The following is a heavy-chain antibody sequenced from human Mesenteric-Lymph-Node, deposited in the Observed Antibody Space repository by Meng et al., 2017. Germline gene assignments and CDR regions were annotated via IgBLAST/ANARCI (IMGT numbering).Heavy chain of an antibody. CDR1: GFTVSYQY. D-gene: IGHD3-3*01. CDR2: IDAAGGT. Sequence: EVQLAGTGGGLVQAGGSLSVSCAASGFTVSYQYMNWVRQAPGKGLEWVSVIDAAGGTNYADSVKGRFTISRDNSKNTLHLQLDSLRAEDTAVYYCVGGFYFQYWGRGTLVTVSS. J-gene: IGHJ1*01. V-gene: IGHV3-53*02. CDR3: VGGFYFQY.